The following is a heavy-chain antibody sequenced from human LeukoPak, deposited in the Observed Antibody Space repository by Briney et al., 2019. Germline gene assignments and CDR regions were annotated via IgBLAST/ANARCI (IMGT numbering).Heavy chain of an antibody. V-gene: IGHV3-13*05. Sequence: GGSLRLSCAASGFTFSSYWMHWVRQAPGKGLVWVSAIGTAGDPYYPGSVKGRFTISRENAKNSLYLQMNSLRAGDTAVYYCARGSVGGELAYWGQGTLVTVSS. CDR2: IGTAGDP. J-gene: IGHJ4*02. CDR1: GFTFSSYW. CDR3: ARGSVGGELAY. D-gene: IGHD3-16*01.